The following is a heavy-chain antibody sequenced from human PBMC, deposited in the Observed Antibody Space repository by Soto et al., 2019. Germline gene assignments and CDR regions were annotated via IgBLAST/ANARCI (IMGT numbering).Heavy chain of an antibody. CDR2: TSGGPDN. D-gene: IGHD3-16*02. CDR3: VRDGYSGSAPGYRYYGMDV. J-gene: IGHJ6*02. Sequence: QVQLQESGPGLIKPSETLSLTCNVSGDSVTDYHWSWVRLPAGKGLEWIGRTSGGPDNTYNPSLKSRVRVSVDTSQGQGSLIVTSVTAADSAVYYCVRDGYSGSAPGYRYYGMDVWGQGTTVTVSS. CDR1: GDSVTDYH. V-gene: IGHV4-4*07.